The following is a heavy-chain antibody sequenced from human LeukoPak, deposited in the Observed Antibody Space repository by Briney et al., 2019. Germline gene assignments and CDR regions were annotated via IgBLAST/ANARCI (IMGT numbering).Heavy chain of an antibody. Sequence: ASVKVSCKASGGTFSSYAISWVRQAPGQGLEWMGRIIPILGIANYAQKFQGRVTITADKSTSTAYMELSSLRSEDTAVYYCARRDTYSSSLGSWFDPWGQGTLVTVS. CDR1: GGTFSSYA. D-gene: IGHD6-13*01. CDR3: ARRDTYSSSLGSWFDP. J-gene: IGHJ5*02. CDR2: IIPILGIA. V-gene: IGHV1-69*04.